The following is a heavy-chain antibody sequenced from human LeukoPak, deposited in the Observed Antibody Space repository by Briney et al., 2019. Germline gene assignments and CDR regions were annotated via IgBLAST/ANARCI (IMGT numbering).Heavy chain of an antibody. J-gene: IGHJ4*02. CDR1: GFTFSNYW. CDR2: ISTDGSST. D-gene: IGHD2-2*01. V-gene: IGHV3-74*03. Sequence: GGSLRLSCAASGFTFSNYWMHWVRHAPGKGLVWVSRISTDGSSTTYADSVKGRFTISRDNAKNTLYLEMNSLRAEDTAVYYCARDRYCTTTRCSDYWGQGTLVTVSS. CDR3: ARDRYCTTTRCSDY.